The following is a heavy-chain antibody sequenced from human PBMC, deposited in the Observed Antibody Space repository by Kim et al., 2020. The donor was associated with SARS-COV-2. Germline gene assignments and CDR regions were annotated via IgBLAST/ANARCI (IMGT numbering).Heavy chain of an antibody. V-gene: IGHV4-4*02. CDR3: AREVSAMGSQAIAAAGTGGFDY. CDR2: IYHSGST. CDR1: GGSISSSNW. J-gene: IGHJ4*02. Sequence: SETLSLTCAVSGGSISSSNWWSWVRQPPGKGLEWIGEIYHSGSTNYNPSLKSRVTISVDKSKNQFSLKLSSVTAADTAVYYCAREVSAMGSQAIAAAGTGGFDYWGQGTLVTVSS. D-gene: IGHD6-13*01.